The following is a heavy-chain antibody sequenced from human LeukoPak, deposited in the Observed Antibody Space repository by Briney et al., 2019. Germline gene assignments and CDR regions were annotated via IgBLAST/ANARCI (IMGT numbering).Heavy chain of an antibody. J-gene: IGHJ4*02. CDR2: ISSSSSTI. V-gene: IGHV3-48*01. CDR3: ASTIFGVAPYFDY. D-gene: IGHD3-3*01. Sequence: GGSLRLSCAASGFTVSSNYMSWVRQAPGKGLEWVSYISSSSSTIYYADSVKGRFTISRDNAKNSLYLQMNSLRAEDTAVYYCASTIFGVAPYFDYWGQGTLVTVSS. CDR1: GFTVSSNY.